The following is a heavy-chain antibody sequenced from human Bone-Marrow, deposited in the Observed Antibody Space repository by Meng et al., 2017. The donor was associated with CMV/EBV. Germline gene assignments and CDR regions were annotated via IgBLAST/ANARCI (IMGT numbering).Heavy chain of an antibody. CDR3: ARIQKPGAPLDYDYTMDV. CDR1: GGSISSSSYY. J-gene: IGHJ6*02. V-gene: IGHV4-39*07. Sequence: TLSLTCTVSGGSISSSSYYWGWIRQPPGKGLEWIGSIYYSGITFYNPSLKSRVTISVDTSKNHFSLKLSSVTAADTAVYFCARIQKPGAPLDYDYTMDVWGQGTTVTVSS. D-gene: IGHD5-18*01. CDR2: IYYSGIT.